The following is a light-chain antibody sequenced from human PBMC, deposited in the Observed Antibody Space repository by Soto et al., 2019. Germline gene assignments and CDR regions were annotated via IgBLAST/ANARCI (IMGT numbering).Light chain of an antibody. CDR3: QQYKTYPRT. CDR2: AAS. Sequence: DTQMTQSPASLSASIGESVTITCRASEDSNNYVAWFQQRPGKAPKSLIYAASRLQSGVPSRFRGSGSGTDFSLTISSLQPGDSATYYCQQYKTYPRTFGQGTTVEI. CDR1: EDSNNY. V-gene: IGKV1-16*01. J-gene: IGKJ1*01.